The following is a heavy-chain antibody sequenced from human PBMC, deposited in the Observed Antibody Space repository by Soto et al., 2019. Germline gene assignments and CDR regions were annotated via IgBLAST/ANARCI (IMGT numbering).Heavy chain of an antibody. V-gene: IGHV1-18*01. CDR2: ISAYNGNT. CDR3: ARESRYSSGWSSFELDY. CDR1: GYTFTNYG. D-gene: IGHD6-19*01. Sequence: QVQLVQSGSEVKKPGASVKVSCKASGYTFTNYGISWVRQAPGQGLEWMGWISAYNGNTNYAQKLQGRVTMTTDTSTSTAYMELRSLRSDDTAVYYCARESRYSSGWSSFELDYWGQGTLVTVSS. J-gene: IGHJ4*02.